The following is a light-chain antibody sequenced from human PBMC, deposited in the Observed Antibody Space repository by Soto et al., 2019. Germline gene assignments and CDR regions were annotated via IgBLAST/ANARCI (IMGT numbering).Light chain of an antibody. CDR2: EAS. Sequence: QSALTQPASVSGSPGQSITISCTGTSSDVGSYKAVSWYQQHPGKAPKLMIYEASKRPSGVPNRFSGSKSGNTASLTISGRQAEDAADYYCCSYTGTTYVFGTGTKLTVL. V-gene: IGLV2-23*01. CDR3: CSYTGTTYV. CDR1: SSDVGSYKA. J-gene: IGLJ1*01.